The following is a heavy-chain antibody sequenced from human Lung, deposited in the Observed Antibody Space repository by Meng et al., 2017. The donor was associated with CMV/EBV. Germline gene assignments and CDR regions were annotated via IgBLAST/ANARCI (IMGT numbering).Heavy chain of an antibody. CDR2: IYADDSDT. CDR1: GYRFTSYW. CDR3: ARLGVTHACGYHYYVMDV. J-gene: IGHJ6*02. Sequence: XVSXXGSGYRFTSYWIGWVRQMPGKGLDWMGIIYADDSDTRYSPSFQGQVTIPADKSISTAYLQWRRLKASDTAIYYCARLGVTHACGYHYYVMDVWGQGXLVTFSS. D-gene: IGHD6-25*01. V-gene: IGHV5-51*01.